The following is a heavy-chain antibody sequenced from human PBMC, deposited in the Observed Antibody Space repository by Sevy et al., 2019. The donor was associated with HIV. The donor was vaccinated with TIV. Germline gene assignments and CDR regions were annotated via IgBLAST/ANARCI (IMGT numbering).Heavy chain of an antibody. D-gene: IGHD2-15*01. Sequence: ASVKVSCKASGGTFSSYAISWVRQAPGQGLEWMGGIIPIFGTANYAQTFQGRVTITADKSTSTAYMELSSLRSEDTAVYYGKSSYSGSPFGYWGQGTLVTVSS. CDR3: KSSYSGSPFGY. CDR2: IIPIFGTA. CDR1: GGTFSSYA. J-gene: IGHJ4*02. V-gene: IGHV1-69*06.